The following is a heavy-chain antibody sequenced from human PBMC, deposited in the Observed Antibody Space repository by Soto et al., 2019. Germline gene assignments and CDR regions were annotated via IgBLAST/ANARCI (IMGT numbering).Heavy chain of an antibody. J-gene: IGHJ5*02. D-gene: IGHD3-10*01. CDR1: GGSISSSNW. CDR3: ARPGRDFGGWVDP. CDR2: IYHSGST. Sequence: QVQLQESGPGLVKPSGTLSLTCAVSGGSISSSNWWSWVRQPPGKGLEWIGEIYHSGSTNYNPSLKSRFTISVDTCNSQFSLKLSYVTAADAPVYYCARPGRDFGGWVDPWGQGPPVTVSS. V-gene: IGHV4-4*02.